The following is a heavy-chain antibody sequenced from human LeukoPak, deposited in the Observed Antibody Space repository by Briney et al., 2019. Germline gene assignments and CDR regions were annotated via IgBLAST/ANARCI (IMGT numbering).Heavy chain of an antibody. D-gene: IGHD3-3*01. V-gene: IGHV3-33*01. CDR1: GFTLSSYG. J-gene: IGHJ3*02. Sequence: PGRSLRLSCAASGFTLSSYGMHWVRQAPGKGVGWGAVILYDESKKYYVDYVKGRFTISRDNSRNTLYLQMNSLRAEDTAVYYCARESTIFGLGPNDIWGKGTMVTVAS. CDR3: ARESTIFGLGPNDI. CDR2: ILYDESKK.